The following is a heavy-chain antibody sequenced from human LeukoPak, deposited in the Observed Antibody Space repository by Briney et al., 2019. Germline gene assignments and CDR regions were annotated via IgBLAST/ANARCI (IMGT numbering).Heavy chain of an antibody. CDR3: ARGGIVYSGYDVPWFDP. CDR2: IIPIFDTA. J-gene: IGHJ5*02. Sequence: GASVTVSFKASVGTFSSYAISWVRQAPGQGLEWMGGIIPIFDTANYAQKFQGRVTITADESTSTAYMELSSLRSEDTAVYYCARGGIVYSGYDVPWFDPWGQGTLVTVSS. CDR1: VGTFSSYA. V-gene: IGHV1-69*13. D-gene: IGHD5-12*01.